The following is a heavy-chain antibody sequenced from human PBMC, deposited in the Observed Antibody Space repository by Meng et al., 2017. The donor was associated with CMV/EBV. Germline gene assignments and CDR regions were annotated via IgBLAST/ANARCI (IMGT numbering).Heavy chain of an antibody. V-gene: IGHV4-59*01. CDR3: ASSSPRYSYRSYYYSGMDF. Sequence: SETLSLTCTVSGGSISSYHWSWIRQPPGKGLEWIGYIYYSGSTNYNPSLKSRVTISVDTSKNQFSLKLSSVTAADTAVSYCASSSPRYSYRSYYYSGMDFWGQGTTVTVSS. CDR2: IYYSGST. CDR1: GGSISSYH. D-gene: IGHD5-18*01. J-gene: IGHJ6*02.